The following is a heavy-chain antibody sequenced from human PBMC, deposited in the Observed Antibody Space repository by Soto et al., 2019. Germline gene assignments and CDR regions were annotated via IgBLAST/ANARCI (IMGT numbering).Heavy chain of an antibody. V-gene: IGHV1-18*01. CDR1: GYTFFTYD. CDR2: ISTYSGDT. J-gene: IGHJ5*02. Sequence: QVHLVQSGVEVKTPGASVKVSCQASGYTFFTYDISWVRQAPGQGLEWLGWISTYSGDTKYAQKFQGRVTMTTDTSTTTAYLELRSLRSDDTAVDYCARHHGPTTSENWFDPGGQGTLVTVSS. CDR3: ARHHGPTTSENWFDP. D-gene: IGHD5-12*01.